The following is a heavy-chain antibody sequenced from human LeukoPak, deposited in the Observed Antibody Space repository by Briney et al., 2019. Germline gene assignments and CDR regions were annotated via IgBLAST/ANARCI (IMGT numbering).Heavy chain of an antibody. CDR2: ISSSSSTI. J-gene: IGHJ4*02. CDR1: GFTFSSYS. D-gene: IGHD3-16*02. Sequence: GGSLGLSCAASGFTFSSYSMNWVRQAPGKGLEWVSYISSSSSTIYYADSVKGRFTISRDNAKNSLYLQMNSLRAEDTAVYYCGRGPEKYYDYVWGSSRPMTHFFAVVYWGQGTLVTVSS. CDR3: GRGPEKYYDYVWGSSRPMTHFFAVVY. V-gene: IGHV3-48*04.